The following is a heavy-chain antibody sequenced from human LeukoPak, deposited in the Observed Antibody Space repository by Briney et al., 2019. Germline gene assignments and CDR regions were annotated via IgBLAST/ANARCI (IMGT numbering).Heavy chain of an antibody. V-gene: IGHV3-48*01. CDR2: ISSSSSTI. Sequence: PGGSLRLSCAASGFTFSSYSMNWVRQAPGKGLEWVSYISSSSSTIYYADSVKGRFTISRDNAKNSLYLQMNSLRAEDTAVYYCARNLGVGASEGRAFDIWGQGTMVTVSS. CDR1: GFTFSSYS. CDR3: ARNLGVGASEGRAFDI. D-gene: IGHD1-26*01. J-gene: IGHJ3*02.